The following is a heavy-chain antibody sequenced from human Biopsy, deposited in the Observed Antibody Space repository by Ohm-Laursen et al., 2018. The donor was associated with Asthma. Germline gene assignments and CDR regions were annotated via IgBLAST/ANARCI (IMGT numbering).Heavy chain of an antibody. J-gene: IGHJ4*02. V-gene: IGHV3-30*03. D-gene: IGHD3-3*01. CDR2: ISYDGSTK. CDR1: GFSFSEFV. Sequence: SLRLSCAASGFSFSEFVMHWVRQAPGKGLEWVAVISYDGSTKYYADSVKGRFTISRDNSKNTLYLQMNSPRAEDTAVYYCASQSSGPDFWSGYYYFDYWGQGTLVTVSS. CDR3: ASQSSGPDFWSGYYYFDY.